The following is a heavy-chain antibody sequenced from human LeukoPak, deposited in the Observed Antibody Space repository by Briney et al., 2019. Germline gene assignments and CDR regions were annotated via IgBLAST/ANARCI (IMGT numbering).Heavy chain of an antibody. CDR1: GFTFSSYA. CDR3: ATYRQVLLPFES. V-gene: IGHV3-23*01. J-gene: IGHJ4*02. CDR2: ISGSGDNT. Sequence: GGSLRLSCAASGFTFSSYAMNWVRQAPGKGLEWVSIISGSGDNTYYTDSVRGRFTISRDNSKSTLSLQMNSLRAEDTAIYYCATYRQVLLPFESWGQGTLVTVSS. D-gene: IGHD2-8*02.